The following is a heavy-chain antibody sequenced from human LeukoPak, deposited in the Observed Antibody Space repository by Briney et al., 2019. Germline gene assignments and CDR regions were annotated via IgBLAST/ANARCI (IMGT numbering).Heavy chain of an antibody. CDR3: ASLWFGELAPFDP. CDR2: INSGNGDT. D-gene: IGHD3-10*01. Sequence: GASVKVSCKASGYIFSDYAMHWVRQAPGQSLEWMGWINSGNGDTIYSQKFQDRLTISRSTSATTVYMELSSLRSEDTAVYYCASLWFGELAPFDPWGQGTLVTVSS. J-gene: IGHJ5*02. V-gene: IGHV1-3*01. CDR1: GYIFSDYA.